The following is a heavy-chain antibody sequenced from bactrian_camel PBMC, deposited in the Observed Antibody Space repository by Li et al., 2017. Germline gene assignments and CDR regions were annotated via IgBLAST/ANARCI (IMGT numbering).Heavy chain of an antibody. V-gene: IGHV3S1*01. J-gene: IGHJ6*01. CDR1: EHTFSSGC. D-gene: IGHD5*01. Sequence: VQLVESGGDLVQPGESVTLSCAASEHTFSSGCMGWFRQAPGNERERAATIHLANGIPYYYGSVEGRFTISQDNAKNTMYLQMNSLKSEDTALYYCSTRPYDGWTYDGFAYWGQGTQVTVS. CDR2: IHLANGIP. CDR3: STRPYDGWTYDGFAY.